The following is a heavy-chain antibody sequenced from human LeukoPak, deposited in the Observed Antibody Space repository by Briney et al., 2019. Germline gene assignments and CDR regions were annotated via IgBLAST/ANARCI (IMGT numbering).Heavy chain of an antibody. V-gene: IGHV3-48*01. CDR1: GFTFSSYG. CDR2: ISSSSSTI. Sequence: PGGSLRLSCAASGFTFSSYGMHWVRQAPGKGLEWVSYISSSSSTIYYADSVKGRFTISRDNAKNSLYLQMNSLRAEDTAVYYCARDQRVYSSSSGGFDYWGQGTLVTVSS. J-gene: IGHJ4*02. CDR3: ARDQRVYSSSSGGFDY. D-gene: IGHD6-6*01.